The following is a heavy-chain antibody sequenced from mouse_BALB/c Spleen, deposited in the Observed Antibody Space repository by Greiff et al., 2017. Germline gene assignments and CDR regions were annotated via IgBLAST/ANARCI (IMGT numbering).Heavy chain of an antibody. D-gene: IGHD1-2*01. Sequence: QVQLKESAAELARPGASVKMSCKASGYTFTSYTMHWVKQRPGQGLEWIGYINPSSGYTEYNQKFKDKTTLTADKSSSTAYMQLSSLTSEDSAVYYCARPSSLLRLWYFDVWGAGTTVTVSS. CDR1: GYTFTSYT. CDR3: ARPSSLLRLWYFDV. V-gene: IGHV1-4*02. CDR2: INPSSGYT. J-gene: IGHJ1*01.